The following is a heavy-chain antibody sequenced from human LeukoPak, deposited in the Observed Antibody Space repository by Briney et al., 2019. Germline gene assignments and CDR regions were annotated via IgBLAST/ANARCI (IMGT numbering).Heavy chain of an antibody. J-gene: IGHJ6*03. Sequence: GGSLRLSCAASGFTFSDYYMSWIRQAPGKGLEWVSYISSSGSTIYYADSVKGRFTISRDNAKNSLYLQMNSLRAEDTAVYYCARDLSTDYCSGGSCYADYYHYMDVWGKGTTVTVSS. V-gene: IGHV3-11*04. CDR1: GFTFSDYY. D-gene: IGHD2-15*01. CDR2: ISSSGSTI. CDR3: ARDLSTDYCSGGSCYADYYHYMDV.